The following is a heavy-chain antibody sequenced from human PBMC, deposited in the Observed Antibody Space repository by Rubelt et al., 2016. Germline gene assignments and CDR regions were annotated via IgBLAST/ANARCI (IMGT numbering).Heavy chain of an antibody. V-gene: IGHV4-31*03. CDR1: GASISNGGYY. CDR2: FIDGGST. D-gene: IGHD5-12*01. Sequence: QVQLQESGPGLVKPPQTLSLTCTVSGASISNGGYYWSWIRQPPGKGLEWIGEFIDGGSTHYNPSLKSRVIISVDMSKNQFSLKLSVVTAADTAVYYWARRGYSGYDPLDYWYFDLWGRGTLVTVSS. J-gene: IGHJ2*01. CDR3: ARRGYSGYDPLDYWYFDL.